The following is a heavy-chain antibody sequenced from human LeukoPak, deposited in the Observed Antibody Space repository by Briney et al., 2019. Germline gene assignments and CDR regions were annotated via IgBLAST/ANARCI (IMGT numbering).Heavy chain of an antibody. CDR3: ARDSGVFRLGELSLFNY. V-gene: IGHV1-69*05. D-gene: IGHD3-16*02. CDR2: IIPIFGTA. Sequence: GSSVKVSCKASGGTFSSYAISWVRRAPGQGLEWMGGIIPIFGTANYAQKFQGRVTITTDESTSTAYMELSSLRSEDTAVYYCARDSGVFRLGELSLFNYWGQGTLVTVSS. CDR1: GGTFSSYA. J-gene: IGHJ4*02.